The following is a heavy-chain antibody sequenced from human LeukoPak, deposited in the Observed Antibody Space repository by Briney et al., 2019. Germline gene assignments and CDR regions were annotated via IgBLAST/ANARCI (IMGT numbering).Heavy chain of an antibody. CDR3: ARAGSGYSFDI. V-gene: IGHV4-59*01. CDR2: LLYSGST. D-gene: IGHD3-22*01. Sequence: SKTLSLTCIVSGGSISGYYWSWIRQPPGKGLEWIGYLLYSGSTNYNPSLKSRVTISVDTSKNQFSLKLSSVTAADTALYYCARAGSGYSFDIRGQGTMVTVSS. CDR1: GGSISGYY. J-gene: IGHJ3*02.